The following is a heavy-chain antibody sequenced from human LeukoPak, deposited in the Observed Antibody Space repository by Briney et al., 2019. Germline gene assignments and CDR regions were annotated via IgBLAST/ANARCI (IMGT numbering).Heavy chain of an antibody. J-gene: IGHJ4*02. CDR1: RYSITSGYY. V-gene: IGHV4-38-2*02. D-gene: IGHD5-18*01. CDR2: IYYSGST. CDR3: ATRGYSYGSHDY. Sequence: PSETLSLTCTVSRYSITSGYYWGWIRQPPGKGLEWIGSIYYSGSTYYNPSLKSRVTISVDTSKNQFSLKLSSVTAADTAVYYCATRGYSYGSHDYWGQGTLVTVSS.